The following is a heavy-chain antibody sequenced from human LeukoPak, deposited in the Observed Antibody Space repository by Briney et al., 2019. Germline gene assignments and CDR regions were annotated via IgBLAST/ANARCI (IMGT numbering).Heavy chain of an antibody. D-gene: IGHD1-26*01. Sequence: PGGSLRLSCAASGFTFSSYNMNWVRQAPGKGLEWVSYISSSSNTIYYADSVKGRFTISRDNAKNSLYLQMNSLRAEDTAVYYCATESGTYSGTCFDYWDQGTLVTVSS. CDR1: GFTFSSYN. CDR2: ISSSSNTI. J-gene: IGHJ4*02. CDR3: ATESGTYSGTCFDY. V-gene: IGHV3-48*01.